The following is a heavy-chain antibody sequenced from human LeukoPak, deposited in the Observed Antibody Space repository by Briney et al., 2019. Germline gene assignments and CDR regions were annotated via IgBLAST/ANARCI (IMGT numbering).Heavy chain of an antibody. CDR3: ARVVGATARGGELDP. J-gene: IGHJ5*02. D-gene: IGHD1-26*01. Sequence: ASVKVSCKASGYTFTSYGISWVRQAPGQGLEWMGWISAYNGNTNYAQKLQGRVTMTTDTSTSTAYMELRSLRSDDTAVYYCARVVGATARGGELDPWGQGTLVTVSS. V-gene: IGHV1-18*01. CDR2: ISAYNGNT. CDR1: GYTFTSYG.